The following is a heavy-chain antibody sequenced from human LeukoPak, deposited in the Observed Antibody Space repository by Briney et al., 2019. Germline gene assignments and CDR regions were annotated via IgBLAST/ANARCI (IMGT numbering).Heavy chain of an antibody. J-gene: IGHJ4*02. V-gene: IGHV4-38-2*01. CDR2: IYHSGST. D-gene: IGHD3-22*01. CDR1: GYSISSGYY. Sequence: SETLSLTCAVSGYSISSGYYWGWIRQPPGKGLEWIGSIYHSGSTYYSPSLKSRVTISVDTSKNQFSLKLSSVTAADTAVYYCARRTPFYYDSSGYYYFDYWGQGTLVTVSS. CDR3: ARRTPFYYDSSGYYYFDY.